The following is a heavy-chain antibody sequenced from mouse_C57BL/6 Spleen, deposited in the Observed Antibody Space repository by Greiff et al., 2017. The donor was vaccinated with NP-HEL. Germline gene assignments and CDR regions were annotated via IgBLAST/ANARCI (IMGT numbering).Heavy chain of an antibody. D-gene: IGHD2-5*01. CDR1: GYTFPDYT. Sequence: EVQLQQSGPELVKPGASVQIPCQASGYTFPDYTMDWVKQSHGKSLAWIGDINPNNGGTIYNQKFKGKATLTVDKSSSTAYMELRSLTSEDTAVYYCARRSNYRDYYAMDYWGQGTSVTVSS. J-gene: IGHJ4*01. CDR2: INPNNGGT. CDR3: ARRSNYRDYYAMDY. V-gene: IGHV1-18*01.